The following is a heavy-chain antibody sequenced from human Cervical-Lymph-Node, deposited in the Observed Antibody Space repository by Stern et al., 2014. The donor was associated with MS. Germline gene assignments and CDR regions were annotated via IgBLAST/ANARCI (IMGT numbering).Heavy chain of an antibody. CDR1: GYTFTSYG. V-gene: IGHV1-18*01. J-gene: IGHJ4*02. Sequence: VQLVESGAEVKKPGASVKVSCKASGYTFTSYGISWVRQAPGQGLEWMGWISAYNGNTNYAQKLQGRVTMTTDTSTRTAYMELRSLRADDTAVYYCARDALWFGELYLGYWGQGTLVTVSS. CDR2: ISAYNGNT. CDR3: ARDALWFGELYLGY. D-gene: IGHD3-10*01.